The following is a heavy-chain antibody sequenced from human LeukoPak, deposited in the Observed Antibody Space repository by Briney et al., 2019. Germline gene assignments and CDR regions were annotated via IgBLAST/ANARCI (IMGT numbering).Heavy chain of an antibody. CDR3: ARDISSTHMDV. CDR1: GFTFRNHG. J-gene: IGHJ6*02. CDR2: IWYDGSNK. Sequence: GGSLRLSCAASGFTFRNHGMHWVRRAPGKGLEWVAVIWYDGSNKYYADSVKGRFTISRDNSKNTLSLQMNSLRAEDTAVYYCARDISSTHMDVWAQGTTVTVSS. V-gene: IGHV3-33*01. D-gene: IGHD2-2*01.